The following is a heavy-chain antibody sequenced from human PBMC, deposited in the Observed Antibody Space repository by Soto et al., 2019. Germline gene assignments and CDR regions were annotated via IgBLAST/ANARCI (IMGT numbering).Heavy chain of an antibody. D-gene: IGHD2-15*01. V-gene: IGHV4-34*01. Sequence: SETLSLTCAVYGGSFSGYYWSWIRQPPGKGLEWIGEINHSGSTNYNPSLKSRVTISVDTSKNQFSLKLSSVTAADTAVYYCARGRPLLLNSWFDPWGQGTLVTVSS. CDR1: GGSFSGYY. CDR2: INHSGST. J-gene: IGHJ5*02. CDR3: ARGRPLLLNSWFDP.